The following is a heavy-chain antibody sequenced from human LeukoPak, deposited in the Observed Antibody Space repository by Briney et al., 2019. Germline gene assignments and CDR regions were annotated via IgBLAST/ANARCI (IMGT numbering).Heavy chain of an antibody. V-gene: IGHV4-30-2*01. J-gene: IGHJ6*03. Sequence: SETLSLTCTVSGGSISSGGYYWSWIRQPPGKGLEWIGYIYHSGSTYYNPSLKSRVTISVDRSKNQFSLKLSSVTAADTAVYYRARDTRYACSTSCSQAYYYYMDVWGKGTTVTVSS. CDR3: ARDTRYACSTSCSQAYYYYMDV. D-gene: IGHD2-2*01. CDR2: IYHSGST. CDR1: GGSISSGGYY.